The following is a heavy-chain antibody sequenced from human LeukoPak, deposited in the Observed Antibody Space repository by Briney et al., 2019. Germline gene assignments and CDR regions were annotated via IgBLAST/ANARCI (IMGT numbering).Heavy chain of an antibody. Sequence: GASVKVSCKASGYTFTGYYMHWVRQAPGRGLEWMGWINPNSGGTNYAQKFQGRVTMTRDTSIRTAYMDLSRLTSDDTAVYYCARDRRLGGDYLESFDYWGQGTLVSVSS. D-gene: IGHD4-17*01. J-gene: IGHJ4*02. CDR3: ARDRRLGGDYLESFDY. CDR2: INPNSGGT. V-gene: IGHV1-2*02. CDR1: GYTFTGYY.